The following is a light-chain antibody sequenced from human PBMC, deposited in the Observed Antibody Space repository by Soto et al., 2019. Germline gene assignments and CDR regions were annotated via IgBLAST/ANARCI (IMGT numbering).Light chain of an antibody. V-gene: IGKV3-20*01. Sequence: EVVLTQSPGTLSLSPGERVTLSCRASQSVASSYLAWYQQKPGRAPRLLFYSASSRATGIPDRFSGSGSGTDFTLTISRLEPEDFAVYYCQQCGSSSTFGQGTRLEIK. CDR1: QSVASSY. J-gene: IGKJ5*01. CDR2: SAS. CDR3: QQCGSSST.